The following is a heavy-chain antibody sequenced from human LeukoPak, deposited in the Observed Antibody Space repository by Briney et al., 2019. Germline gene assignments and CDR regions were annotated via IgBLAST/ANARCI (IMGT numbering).Heavy chain of an antibody. Sequence: GGSLRLSCAASGFTVSSNYMSWVRQAPGKGLEWVSVIYGGGSTYYADSVKGRFTISRDNSKNTLYLQMNSLRAEDTAVYYCARVRYSSGWRNSMDAFDIWGQGTMVTVSS. J-gene: IGHJ3*02. CDR1: GFTVSSNY. CDR2: IYGGGST. V-gene: IGHV3-66*01. D-gene: IGHD6-19*01. CDR3: ARVRYSSGWRNSMDAFDI.